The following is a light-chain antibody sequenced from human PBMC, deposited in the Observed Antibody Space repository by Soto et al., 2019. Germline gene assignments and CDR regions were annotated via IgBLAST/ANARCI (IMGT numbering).Light chain of an antibody. CDR2: GAS. V-gene: IGKV3-15*01. J-gene: IGKJ2*02. Sequence: EIVMTQSPATLSVSPGERATLSCRASQSVSSNLAWYQQKPGQAPRLLIYGASTRATGIPARFSGSRSGTEFTLTISSLQSEDFAVYYCQQYNNWPPWTFGQGTKLDIK. CDR3: QQYNNWPPWT. CDR1: QSVSSN.